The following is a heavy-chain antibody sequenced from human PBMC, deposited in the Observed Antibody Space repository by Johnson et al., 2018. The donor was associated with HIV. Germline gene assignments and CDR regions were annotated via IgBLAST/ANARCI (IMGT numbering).Heavy chain of an antibody. CDR3: AKDKLYGGNFFGPAAFDI. J-gene: IGHJ3*02. D-gene: IGHD4-23*01. V-gene: IGHV3-7*03. CDR1: GFTFNSHA. Sequence: VQLVESGGGVVQPGRSLRLSCAASGFTFNSHAMDWVRQAPGKGLEWVANIKRDGSERNYVDSVKGRFTISRDNAKNSLYLQMNSLRAEYTALYYCAKDKLYGGNFFGPAAFDICGQGTMVSVSS. CDR2: IKRDGSER.